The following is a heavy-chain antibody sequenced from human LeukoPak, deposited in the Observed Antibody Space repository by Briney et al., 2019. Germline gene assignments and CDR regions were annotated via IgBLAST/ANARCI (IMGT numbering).Heavy chain of an antibody. CDR2: ISSSGSTI. J-gene: IGHJ4*02. V-gene: IGHV3-48*04. CDR3: ARRGTSRSSYYFDY. CDR1: GFTFSSYS. Sequence: PGGSLRLSCAASGFTFSSYSMNWVRQAPGKGLEWVSYISSSGSTIYYADSVKGRFTSSRDNAKNSLYLQMNSLRAEDTAVYYCARRGTSRSSYYFDYWGQGTLVTVSS.